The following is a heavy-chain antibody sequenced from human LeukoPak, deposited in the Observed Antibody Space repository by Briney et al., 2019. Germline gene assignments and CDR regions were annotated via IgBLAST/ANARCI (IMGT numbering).Heavy chain of an antibody. CDR2: INHSGST. CDR3: ARGSQSTNWLDP. CDR1: GGSFSGYY. Sequence: SETLSLTCAVYGGSFSGYYWSWIRQPPGKGLEWIGEINHSGSTNYNPSLKSRVTISVDTSKNQFSLNLNSLTAADTAVYYCARGSQSTNWLDPWGQGTLVTVSS. J-gene: IGHJ5*02. V-gene: IGHV4-34*01.